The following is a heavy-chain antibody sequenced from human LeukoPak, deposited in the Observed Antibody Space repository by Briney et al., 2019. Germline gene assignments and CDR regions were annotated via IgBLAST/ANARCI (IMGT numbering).Heavy chain of an antibody. D-gene: IGHD6-19*01. CDR1: GGSISSSSYY. Sequence: SETLSLTCTVSGGSISSSSYYWGWIRQTPEKGLEWIGSTFYSGGTYFNPSLESRITISVDTSKNQFSLKLSSVTAADTAVYYCARHVVVAAPRYFDSWGQGALVTVSS. CDR2: TFYSGGT. V-gene: IGHV4-39*01. CDR3: ARHVVVAAPRYFDS. J-gene: IGHJ4*02.